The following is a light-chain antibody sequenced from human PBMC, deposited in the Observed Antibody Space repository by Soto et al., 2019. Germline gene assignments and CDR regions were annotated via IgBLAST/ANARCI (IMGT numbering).Light chain of an antibody. CDR2: DAS. V-gene: IGKV1-5*01. J-gene: IGKJ1*01. CDR3: QNYNSYSEE. Sequence: DIQMTHSPSSLSASVGDRVTITFRASQTINSWLAWYQQKPGKAPKLLIYDASSLESGVPSRFSGSGSGTEFTLTISSLQPDDFATYYCQNYNSYSEEFGQGTKGDIK. CDR1: QTINSW.